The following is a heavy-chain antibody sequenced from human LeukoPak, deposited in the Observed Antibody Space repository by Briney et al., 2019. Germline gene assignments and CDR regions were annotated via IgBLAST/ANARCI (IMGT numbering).Heavy chain of an antibody. Sequence: SQTLSLTCAISVDIVSRDSSAWNWIRQSPSRGRECLGRTYYMCKWYNDYAVSVKIRIKMNANTSKNQFSLQLNSVPHEDTAVYYCARDNVLVPPARGVFAPWGQGTLVTVSS. J-gene: IGHJ5*02. CDR1: VDIVSRDSSA. V-gene: IGHV6-1*01. CDR3: ARDNVLVPPARGVFAP. D-gene: IGHD3-10*01. CDR2: TYYMCKWYN.